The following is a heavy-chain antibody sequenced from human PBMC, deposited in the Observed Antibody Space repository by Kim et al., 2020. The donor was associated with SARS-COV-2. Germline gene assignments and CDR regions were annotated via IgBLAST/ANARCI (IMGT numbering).Heavy chain of an antibody. D-gene: IGHD3-16*01. Sequence: GGSLRLSCAASGFTFSTYPMHWVRQAPGKGLEWVAVISSDGASKHDSDSAKGRFTISRDNSKHTLYLQMNSLKLEDTAVYYCGRTPSAGGLDQWGQGTLV. CDR3: GRTPSAGGLDQ. CDR2: ISSDGASK. V-gene: IGHV3-30-3*01. J-gene: IGHJ4*02. CDR1: GFTFSTYP.